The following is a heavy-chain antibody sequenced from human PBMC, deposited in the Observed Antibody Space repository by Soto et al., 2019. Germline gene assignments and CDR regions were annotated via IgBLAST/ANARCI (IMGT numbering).Heavy chain of an antibody. CDR2: IWYDGSNK. CDR3: ARSGIAAAGAFDI. V-gene: IGHV3-33*01. J-gene: IGHJ3*02. D-gene: IGHD6-13*01. Sequence: QVQLVESGGGVVQPGRSLRLSCAASGFTFSSYGMHWVHQAPGKGLEWVAVIWYDGSNKYYADSVKGRFTISRDNSKNTLYLQMNSLRAEDTAVYYCARSGIAAAGAFDIWGQGTMVTVSS. CDR1: GFTFSSYG.